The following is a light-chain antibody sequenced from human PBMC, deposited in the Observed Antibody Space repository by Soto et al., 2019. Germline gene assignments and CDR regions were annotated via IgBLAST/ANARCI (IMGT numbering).Light chain of an antibody. CDR3: QVWDVSTFHPYL. Sequence: SYELTQPPSVSVAPGQTATITCGGDRIGSKSVHWFQQRPGQAPVLVVYDDSERPSGIPERFSGSNSGNTATLTISRVEAGDEADYYCQVWDVSTFHPYLFGTGTKLTVL. CDR1: RIGSKS. V-gene: IGLV3-21*02. CDR2: DDS. J-gene: IGLJ1*01.